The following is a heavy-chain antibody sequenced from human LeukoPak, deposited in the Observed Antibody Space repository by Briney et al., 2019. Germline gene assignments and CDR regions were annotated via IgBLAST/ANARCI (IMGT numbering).Heavy chain of an antibody. Sequence: PPGRSLRLSCAASGFTFSSYAVHWVRQAPGKGLEWVAVISYDGTNEDHADSVKGRFTISRDNSKKKLYLQLNSLRAEDAALYYCARGNNWNDVRGTFDYWGQGTLVTVSS. D-gene: IGHD1-20*01. J-gene: IGHJ4*02. CDR1: GFTFSSYA. CDR3: ARGNNWNDVRGTFDY. V-gene: IGHV3-30-3*01. CDR2: ISYDGTNE.